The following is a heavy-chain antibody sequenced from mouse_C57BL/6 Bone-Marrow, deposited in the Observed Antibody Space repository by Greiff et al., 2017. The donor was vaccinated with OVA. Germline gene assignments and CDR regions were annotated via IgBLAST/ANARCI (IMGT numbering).Heavy chain of an antibody. V-gene: IGHV1-4*01. D-gene: IGHD1-1*01. Sequence: QVQLQQSGAELARPGASVKMSCKASGYTFTSYTMHWVKQRPGQGLEWIGYINPSSGYTKYNQKFKDKATLTADKSSSTAYMQLSSLTSEDSAVYYCARDGKNYYGSSDWYFDVWGTGTTVTVSS. J-gene: IGHJ1*03. CDR3: ARDGKNYYGSSDWYFDV. CDR2: INPSSGYT. CDR1: GYTFTSYT.